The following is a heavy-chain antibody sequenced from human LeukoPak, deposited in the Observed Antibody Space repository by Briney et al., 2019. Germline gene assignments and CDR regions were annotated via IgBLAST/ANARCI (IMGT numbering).Heavy chain of an antibody. D-gene: IGHD3-22*01. V-gene: IGHV4-39*01. J-gene: IGHJ6*03. Sequence: SETLSLTCTVSGGSFSSSSYYWGWIRQLPGKGLEWIGVISSYSGSTFYNPSLKGRATISVGPSKNQFSVKLSSVSGEDTAVYYCARGSLGYYYDSSGYSGLDYYYYMDVWGKATTVTVSS. CDR2: ISSYSGST. CDR3: ARGSLGYYYDSSGYSGLDYYYYMDV. CDR1: GGSFSSSSYY.